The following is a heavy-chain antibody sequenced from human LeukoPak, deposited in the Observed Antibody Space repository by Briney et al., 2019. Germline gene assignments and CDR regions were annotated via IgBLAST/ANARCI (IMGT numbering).Heavy chain of an antibody. CDR3: ARDGSGTENDY. D-gene: IGHD3-10*01. CDR1: GGSFSGYF. CDR2: INHSGST. Sequence: SETLSLTCAVYGGSFSGYFWTWIRQPPGKGLEWIGEINHSGSTNYNPSLKSRVTISVDMSKNQFSLKLSSVTAADTAVYYCARDGSGTENDYWGQGTLVTVSS. V-gene: IGHV4-34*01. J-gene: IGHJ4*02.